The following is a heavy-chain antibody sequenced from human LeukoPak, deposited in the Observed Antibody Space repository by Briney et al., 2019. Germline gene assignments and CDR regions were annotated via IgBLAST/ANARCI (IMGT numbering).Heavy chain of an antibody. V-gene: IGHV3-43*01. CDR2: ISWDGGST. CDR1: GFTFDDYT. CDR3: AKALGYGSGSYHLDY. D-gene: IGHD3-10*01. J-gene: IGHJ4*02. Sequence: GGSLRLSCAASGFTFDDYTMHWVRHAPGKGLGWGSLISWDGGSTYYADSVKGRFTISRDNSKNSLYLQMNSLRTEDTALYYCAKALGYGSGSYHLDYWGQGTLVTVSS.